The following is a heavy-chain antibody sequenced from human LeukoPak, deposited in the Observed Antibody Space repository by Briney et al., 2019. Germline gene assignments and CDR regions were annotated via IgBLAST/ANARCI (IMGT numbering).Heavy chain of an antibody. D-gene: IGHD3-22*01. CDR2: IYYSGST. CDR3: ARVARDYYDSSGYPDY. Sequence: LETLPLTCTVSGGSISSYYWSWIRQPPGKGLEWIGYIYYSGSTNYNPSLKSRVTISVDTSKNQFSLKLSSVTAADTAVYYCARVARDYYDSSGYPDYWGRGTLVTVSS. CDR1: GGSISSYY. V-gene: IGHV4-59*08. J-gene: IGHJ4*02.